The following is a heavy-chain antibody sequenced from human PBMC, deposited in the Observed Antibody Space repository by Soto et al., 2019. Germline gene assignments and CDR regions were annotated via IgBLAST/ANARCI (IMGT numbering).Heavy chain of an antibody. D-gene: IGHD3-22*01. CDR1: GFTFSSYW. CDR3: ARPRYDDSGTPFDP. Sequence: EVQLVESGGGLVQPGGALRLSCAASGFTFSSYWMHWDRQAPGKGLVWVSRINSDGSSKTYADSVKGRFIISRDNAKNTLYLQMNSLRAEDTAVYYCARPRYDDSGTPFDPWGQGTLVTVSS. CDR2: INSDGSSK. V-gene: IGHV3-74*01. J-gene: IGHJ5*02.